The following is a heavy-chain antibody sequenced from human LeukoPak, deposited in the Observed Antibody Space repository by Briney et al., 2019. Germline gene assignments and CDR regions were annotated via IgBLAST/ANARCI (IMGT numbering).Heavy chain of an antibody. CDR2: IIPIFETT. CDR3: EKWSDDRGTFDI. V-gene: IGHV1-69*01. D-gene: IGHD2-8*01. CDR1: GGTFRSFA. Sequence: ASVKVSCKASGGTFRSFAFSWVRQATGQGLECMGAIIPIFETTKYTQKFQGRGTISADEFTRTVYMRQTRLLSDATAVYYCEKWSDDRGTFDIWGQGTLVTVSS. J-gene: IGHJ3*02.